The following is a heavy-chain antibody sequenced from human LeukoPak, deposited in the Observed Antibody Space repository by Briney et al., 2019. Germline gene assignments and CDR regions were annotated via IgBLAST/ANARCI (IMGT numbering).Heavy chain of an antibody. D-gene: IGHD6-19*01. Sequence: GGSLRLSCAASGFTFSRYAMTWVRQAPGKGLEWVSSIGPSNGTTYYAESVKGRFTISRDNSENTLYLQLNSLRADDTAIYYCVRRSTSGWFYFDYWGQGTLVTVSS. J-gene: IGHJ4*02. CDR3: VRRSTSGWFYFDY. CDR2: IGPSNGTT. V-gene: IGHV3-23*01. CDR1: GFTFSRYA.